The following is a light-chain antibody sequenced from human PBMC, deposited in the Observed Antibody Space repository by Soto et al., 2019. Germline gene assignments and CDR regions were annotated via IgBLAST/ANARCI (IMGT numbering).Light chain of an antibody. J-gene: IGKJ3*01. CDR3: QHYHSPPFT. V-gene: IGKV1-27*01. CDR2: AAS. CDR1: QGISNY. Sequence: DIQMTQSPSSLSAFVGASVTFTCRASQGISNYLAWYHQKPGKVPKLLVYAASTLHSQVPSRISGSGSGTELTLTIRSLQPEDVGTYYCQHYHSPPFTFGAGTKLEIK.